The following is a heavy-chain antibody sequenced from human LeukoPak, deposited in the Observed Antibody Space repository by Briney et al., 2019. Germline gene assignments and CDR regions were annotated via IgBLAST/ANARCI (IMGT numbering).Heavy chain of an antibody. CDR1: GYSISSGYY. V-gene: IGHV4-38-2*01. D-gene: IGHD2-8*01. Sequence: SETLSLTCAVSGYSISSGYYWGWIRQPPGKGLEWIGSIYHSGSTYYNPSLKSRVTISVDTSKNQFSLKLSSVTAADTAVYYCARRQSRYCTNGVCYTFDYWAQGTLVTVSS. CDR3: ARRQSRYCTNGVCYTFDY. J-gene: IGHJ4*02. CDR2: IYHSGST.